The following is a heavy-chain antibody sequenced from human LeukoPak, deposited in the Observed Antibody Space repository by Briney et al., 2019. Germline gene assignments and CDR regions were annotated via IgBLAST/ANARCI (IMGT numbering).Heavy chain of an antibody. CDR2: ISGSGGST. J-gene: IGHJ5*02. CDR3: AKDSSGYYSNWFDP. CDR1: GFTFSSYA. D-gene: IGHD3-22*01. V-gene: IGHV3-23*01. Sequence: GGSLRLSCAASGFTFSSYAMSWVSQAPGKGLEWVSAISGSGGSTYYADSVKGRFTISRDNSKNTLYLQMNSLRAEDTAVYYCAKDSSGYYSNWFDPWGQGTLVTVSS.